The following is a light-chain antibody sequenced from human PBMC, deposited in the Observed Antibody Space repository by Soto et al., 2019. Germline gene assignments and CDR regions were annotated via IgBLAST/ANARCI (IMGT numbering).Light chain of an antibody. CDR1: QSISTY. Sequence: DIQMTQSPSSLSASVGDRVTITCRASQSISTYLNWYQQKPGKPPNLLIYAASSLQSGVPSRFSGSGSGTDFTLTISSLQSEDFAVYYCQQYSKWPITFGQGTRLEIK. CDR2: AAS. CDR3: QQYSKWPIT. J-gene: IGKJ5*01. V-gene: IGKV1-39*01.